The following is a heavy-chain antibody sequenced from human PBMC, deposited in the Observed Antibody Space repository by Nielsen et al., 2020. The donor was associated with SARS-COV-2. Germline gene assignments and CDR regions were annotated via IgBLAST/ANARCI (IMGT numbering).Heavy chain of an antibody. CDR3: ARETATGFLGTVDS. J-gene: IGHJ4*02. CDR2: IYYIGGT. D-gene: IGHD2-21*02. CDR1: GGSISSVPYY. Sequence: SETLSLTCSVSGGSISSVPYYWTWIRQRPGKGLEWIGYIYYIGGTYYNPSLKSRVNISLDTSKNQFSLQLNSVTAADTAVYFCARETATGFLGTVDSWGQGVLVTVSS. V-gene: IGHV4-31*03.